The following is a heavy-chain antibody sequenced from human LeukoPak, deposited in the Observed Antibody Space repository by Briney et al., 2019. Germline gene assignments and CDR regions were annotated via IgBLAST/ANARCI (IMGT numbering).Heavy chain of an antibody. CDR2: ISGGGDTT. J-gene: IGHJ6*03. Sequence: QTGGSLRLSCSASGFSFSSYTMTWVRQAPGKGPEWVSIISGGGDTTYYADSVKGRFTISRDNSKNTLYLQMNSLRAEDTAVYYCARIRYFDWFSAHYYYYMDVWGKGTTVTISS. CDR3: ARIRYFDWFSAHYYYYMDV. V-gene: IGHV3-23*01. CDR1: GFSFSSYT. D-gene: IGHD3-9*01.